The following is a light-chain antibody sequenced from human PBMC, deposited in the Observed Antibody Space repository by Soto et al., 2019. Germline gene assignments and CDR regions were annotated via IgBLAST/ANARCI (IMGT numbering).Light chain of an antibody. CDR2: NAS. CDR3: QQRSNWPPYT. Sequence: EIVLTQSPSTLSLSPGERATLSCRASQSVSSYLAWYQQKPGQPPRLLIYNASNRATGIRARFSGSGCGTEFTLTISSLEHEDFAVYYCQQRSNWPPYTFGQGTKLEIK. J-gene: IGKJ2*01. V-gene: IGKV3-11*01. CDR1: QSVSSY.